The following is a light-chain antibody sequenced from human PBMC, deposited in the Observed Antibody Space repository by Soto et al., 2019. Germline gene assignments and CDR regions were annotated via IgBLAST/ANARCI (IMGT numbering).Light chain of an antibody. J-gene: IGKJ2*01. CDR3: QQYSGSPLVT. V-gene: IGKV3-20*01. CDR2: GAS. CDR1: QSVSSVS. Sequence: EIVLTQSPGTLSLSPGERATLSCRASQSVSSVSLAWYQQKPGQAPRLLVYGASTRANGIPDRFSGSGSGTDFTLTISRLEPEDFAVYYCQQYSGSPLVTFGQGTKLEIK.